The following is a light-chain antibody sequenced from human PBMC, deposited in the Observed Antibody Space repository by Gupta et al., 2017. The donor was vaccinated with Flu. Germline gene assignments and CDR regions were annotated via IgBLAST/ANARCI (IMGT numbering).Light chain of an antibody. Sequence: VTLGQAASITCSSSQRLVYNNGITYLHWLQQSPGQSPRRLIYEVSKRDPGVPDRFSGSGAFNDLTRKISRMEAEDLGVYYGRLYKHPQTFGQGTRLEI. CDR3: RLYKHPQT. CDR2: EVS. CDR1: QRLVYNNGITY. J-gene: IGKJ2*01. V-gene: IGKV2-30*01.